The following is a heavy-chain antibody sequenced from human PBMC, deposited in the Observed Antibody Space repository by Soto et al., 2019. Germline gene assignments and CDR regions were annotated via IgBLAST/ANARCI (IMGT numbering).Heavy chain of an antibody. CDR3: ASGDAKHYYGMDV. V-gene: IGHV1-2*04. Sequence: ASVKVSCKASGYTFTGYYMHWVRQAPGQGLEWMGWINPNSGGTNYAQKFQGWVTMTRDTSISTAYMELSRLRSDDTAVYYCASGDAKHYYGMDVWAQGTTVPVSS. CDR2: INPNSGGT. CDR1: GYTFTGYY. J-gene: IGHJ6*02. D-gene: IGHD3-3*01.